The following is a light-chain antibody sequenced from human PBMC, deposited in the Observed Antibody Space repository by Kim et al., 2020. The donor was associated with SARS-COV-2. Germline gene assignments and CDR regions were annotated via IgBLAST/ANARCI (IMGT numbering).Light chain of an antibody. V-gene: IGKV3-20*01. CDR1: QSVSSSY. CDR2: GAS. J-gene: IGKJ1*01. CDR3: QQYGSSPTT. Sequence: EIVLTQSPGTLSLSPGERATLSCRASQSVSSSYLAWYQQKPGRAPRLLIYGASSRATGIPDRFSGSGSGTDFTLTISRLEPEDFAVYYCQQYGSSPTTFGQGTKVDIK.